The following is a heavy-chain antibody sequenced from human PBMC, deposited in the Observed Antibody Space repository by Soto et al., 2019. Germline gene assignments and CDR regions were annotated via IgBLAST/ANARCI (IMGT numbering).Heavy chain of an antibody. Sequence: QVQLVECGGGVVQPGMSLRRSCAASGFTFGSYAMHWVRQAPGKGLEWVAVISYDGSDKYYADSVKGRFTISRDNSKNTLNLQMNSLRADDTAVYYCAKALGELSPESYDYWGQGTLITVSS. CDR2: ISYDGSDK. V-gene: IGHV3-30*18. CDR1: GFTFGSYA. CDR3: AKALGELSPESYDY. J-gene: IGHJ4*02. D-gene: IGHD3-16*02.